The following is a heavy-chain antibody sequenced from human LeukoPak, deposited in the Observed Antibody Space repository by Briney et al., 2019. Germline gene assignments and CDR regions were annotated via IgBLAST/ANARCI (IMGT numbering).Heavy chain of an antibody. CDR2: INPNSGGT. J-gene: IGHJ4*02. CDR3: AKVAGYYGSGSYVFEY. CDR1: GYTFTGYY. V-gene: IGHV1-2*04. D-gene: IGHD3-10*01. Sequence: ASVRVSCKASGYTFTGYYIHWVRQAPGQGLEWMGWINPNSGGTNYAQKFQGWVTMTRDTSISTVYMELSRLKSDDTAVYHCAKVAGYYGSGSYVFEYWGQGTLVTVS.